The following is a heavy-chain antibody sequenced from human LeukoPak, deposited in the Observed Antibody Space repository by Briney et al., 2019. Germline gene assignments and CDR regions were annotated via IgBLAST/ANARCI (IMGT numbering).Heavy chain of an antibody. CDR2: IYPGDSDT. CDR1: GYSFTSYW. J-gene: IGHJ4*02. Sequence: AGESLKISCKGSGYSFTSYWIGWVRQMPGKGLEWMGIIYPGDSDTKYSPSFQGQVTISADKSISTAYLQRSSLKASDTAMYYCARRSSSWDRYDNWGQGTLVTVSS. D-gene: IGHD6-13*01. CDR3: ARRSSSWDRYDN. V-gene: IGHV5-51*01.